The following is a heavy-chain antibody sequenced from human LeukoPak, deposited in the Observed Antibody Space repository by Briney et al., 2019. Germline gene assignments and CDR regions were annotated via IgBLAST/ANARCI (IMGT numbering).Heavy chain of an antibody. V-gene: IGHV4-59*07. Sequence: SDTVSLTCTVWGRSISRYYWSWLRQSPGRALEGIGYIYYSGSTNYNPSLKSRVTISVDTSNNQFSLKLSSVTAADTAVYYCARGPKYSSSWLDYWGQGTLVTVSS. CDR1: GRSISRYY. CDR2: IYYSGST. D-gene: IGHD6-13*01. J-gene: IGHJ4*02. CDR3: ARGPKYSSSWLDY.